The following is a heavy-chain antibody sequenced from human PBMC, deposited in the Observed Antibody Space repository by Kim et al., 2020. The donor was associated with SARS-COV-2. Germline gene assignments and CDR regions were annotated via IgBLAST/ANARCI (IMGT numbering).Heavy chain of an antibody. CDR2: INTNTGNP. J-gene: IGHJ4*02. Sequence: ASVKVSCKASGYTFTSYAMNWVRQAPGQGLEWMGWINTNTGNPTYAQGFTGRFVFSLDTSVSTAYLQISSLKAEDTAVYYCARTDDSSGYYYPGYWGQGTLVTVSS. CDR1: GYTFTSYA. V-gene: IGHV7-4-1*02. CDR3: ARTDDSSGYYYPGY. D-gene: IGHD3-22*01.